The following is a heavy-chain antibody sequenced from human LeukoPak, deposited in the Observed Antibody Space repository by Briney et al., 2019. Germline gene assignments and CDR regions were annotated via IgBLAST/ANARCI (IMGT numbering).Heavy chain of an antibody. D-gene: IGHD6-19*01. CDR2: INHSGST. V-gene: IGHV4-34*01. CDR3: ARGPEDVAVAGTHSDWYFDL. CDR1: GGSFSGYY. Sequence: TSSETLSLTCAVYGGSFSGYYWSWIRQPPGKGLEWIGEINHSGSTNYNPSLKSRVTISVDTSKNQFSLKLSSVTAADTAVYYCARGPEDVAVAGTHSDWYFDLWGRGTLVTVSS. J-gene: IGHJ2*01.